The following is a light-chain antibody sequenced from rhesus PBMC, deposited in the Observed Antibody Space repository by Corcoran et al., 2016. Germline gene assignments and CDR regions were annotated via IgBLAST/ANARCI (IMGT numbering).Light chain of an antibody. J-gene: IGKJ3*01. V-gene: IGKV2-62*02. Sequence: DVVMTQSPLSLPITPGQPASISCRSSQSLVHSDGNTYLSWYQQKPGQPPRLLVYKVSNRYSGVPDRFSDRWAGTDFTLKISRVEAEDVGVYYCGQGTKVPPFTFGPGTKLDIK. CDR3: GQGTKVPPFT. CDR1: QSLVHSDGNTY. CDR2: KVS.